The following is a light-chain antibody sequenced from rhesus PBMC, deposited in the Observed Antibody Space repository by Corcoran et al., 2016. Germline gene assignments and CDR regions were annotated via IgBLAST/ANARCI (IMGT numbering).Light chain of an antibody. CDR3: MQAIQLPYT. CDR2: EVS. Sequence: DIVMTQTPLSLPVTPGEPASISCRSSQSLLHSGGKTYLYWYLQKPGQSPQLLIHEVSNRAPGVPERFSGRGSATDFTLKISRVEAEDVGLYFCMQAIQLPYTFGQGTKVVIK. V-gene: IGKV2-104*02. J-gene: IGKJ2*01. CDR1: QSLLHSGGKTY.